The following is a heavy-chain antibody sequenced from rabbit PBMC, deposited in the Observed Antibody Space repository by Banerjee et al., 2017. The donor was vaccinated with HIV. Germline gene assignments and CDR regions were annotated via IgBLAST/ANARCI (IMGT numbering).Heavy chain of an antibody. CDR2: IYAGSSGST. V-gene: IGHV1S40*01. Sequence: QSLEESGGDLVKPGASLTLTCTASGFSFSSSYYLCWVRQVPGKGLECIACIYAGSSGSTYYANWAKGRFTISKTSSTTVTLQMTSLTVADTATYFCARGSATMTMVITGFYLNLWGPGTLVTVS. D-gene: IGHD2-1*01. CDR3: ARGSATMTMVITGFYLNL. CDR1: GFSFSSSYY. J-gene: IGHJ4*01.